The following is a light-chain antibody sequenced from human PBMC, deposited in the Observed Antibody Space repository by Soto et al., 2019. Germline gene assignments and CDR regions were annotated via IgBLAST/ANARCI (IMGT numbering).Light chain of an antibody. CDR2: AAS. V-gene: IGKV1-27*01. CDR3: QKYNSAPLT. Sequence: IQMTPSPSTLSASVGARVTITCRANQSISNWLAWYQQKPGKIPKLLIYAASTLHSGVPSRFSGSGSGTDFTLTISGLQSDDFATYYCQKYNSAPLTFGGGTKVDIK. J-gene: IGKJ4*01. CDR1: QSISNW.